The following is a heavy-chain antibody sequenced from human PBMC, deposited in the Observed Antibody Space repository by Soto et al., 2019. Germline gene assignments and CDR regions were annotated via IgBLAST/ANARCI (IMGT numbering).Heavy chain of an antibody. D-gene: IGHD3-10*01. CDR3: ARQNVLLWFGELPGHFDY. V-gene: IGHV4-39*01. CDR1: GGSISSSSYY. J-gene: IGHJ4*02. CDR2: IYYSGSP. Sequence: QLQLQESGPGLVKPSETLSLTCTVSGGSISSSSYYWGWIRQPPGKGLEWIGSIYYSGSPYYNPSLKSRVTISVDTSKNQFSLKLSSVTAADTAVYYCARQNVLLWFGELPGHFDYWGQGTLVTVSS.